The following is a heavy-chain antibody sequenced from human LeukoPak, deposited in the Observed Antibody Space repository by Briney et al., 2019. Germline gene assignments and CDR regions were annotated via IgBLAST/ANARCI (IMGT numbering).Heavy chain of an antibody. CDR2: IRYDGGNK. V-gene: IGHV3-30*02. CDR1: GFTFSSYA. CDR3: ARDWPGSTHHLDY. D-gene: IGHD1-1*01. J-gene: IGHJ4*02. Sequence: LPGGSLRLTCAASGFTFSSYAMSWARQAPGKGLEWVAFIRYDGGNKYYGDSVKGRFTISRDNSKNTLYLQMNSLRGEDTAIFYCARDWPGSTHHLDYWGQGTLVTVSS.